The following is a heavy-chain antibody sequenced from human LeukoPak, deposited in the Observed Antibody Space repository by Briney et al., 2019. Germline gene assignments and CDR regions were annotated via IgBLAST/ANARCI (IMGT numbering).Heavy chain of an antibody. D-gene: IGHD6-6*01. CDR1: GFGFSRYW. J-gene: IGHJ4*02. V-gene: IGHV3-74*01. CDR2: VSSDGTTT. CDR3: ARECGPSRCASSSPDY. Sequence: TGGSLRLSCAASGFGFSRYWMHWVRQAPGKGLVWVSRVSSDGTTTTYADSVQGRFTVSRDNAKNTLFLQMNDLRPEDTAVYFCARECGPSRCASSSPDYWGQGTLVTVSS.